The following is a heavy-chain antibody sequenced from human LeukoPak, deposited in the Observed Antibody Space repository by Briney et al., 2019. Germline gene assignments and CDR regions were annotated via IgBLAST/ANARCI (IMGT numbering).Heavy chain of an antibody. CDR3: ASEQYSSSWWGGNYYGMDV. J-gene: IGHJ6*02. CDR2: INHSGST. Sequence: SETLSLTCAVYGGSFSGYYWSWIRQPPGKGLEWIGEINHSGSTNYNPSLKSRVTISVDTSKNQFSLKLSSVTAADTAVYYCASEQYSSSWWGGNYYGMDVWGQGTTVTVSS. D-gene: IGHD6-13*01. CDR1: GGSFSGYY. V-gene: IGHV4-34*01.